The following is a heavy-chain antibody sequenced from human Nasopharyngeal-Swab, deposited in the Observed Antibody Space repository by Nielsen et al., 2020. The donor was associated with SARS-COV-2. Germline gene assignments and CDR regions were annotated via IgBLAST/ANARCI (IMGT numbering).Heavy chain of an antibody. CDR1: GFTFSSYE. V-gene: IGHV3-48*03. J-gene: IGHJ4*02. D-gene: IGHD5-24*01. CDR3: ARLRRDGYNVRALYFDY. Sequence: GESLKISCAASGFTFSSYEMNWVRQAPGKGLEWVSYISSSGSTIYYADAVKGRFTISRDNAKNSLYLQMNSLGAEDTAVYYCARLRRDGYNVRALYFDYWGQGTLVTVSS. CDR2: ISSSGSTI.